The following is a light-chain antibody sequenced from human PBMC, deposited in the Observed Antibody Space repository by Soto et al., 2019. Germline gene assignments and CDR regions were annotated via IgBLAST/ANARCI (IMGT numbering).Light chain of an antibody. CDR1: QSISTW. CDR3: QQYNFYSRT. J-gene: IGKJ1*01. Sequence: DIQMTQSPSTLSASVGETVTITCRASQSISTWLAWYQQKPGKAPKLLIYKASSLQSGVPSRFSGIGSGTEFTLTISSLQPDDFATYYGQQYNFYSRTFGQGTKVKI. V-gene: IGKV1-5*03. CDR2: KAS.